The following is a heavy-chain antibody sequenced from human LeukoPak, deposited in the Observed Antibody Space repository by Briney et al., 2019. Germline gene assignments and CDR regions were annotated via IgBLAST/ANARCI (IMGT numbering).Heavy chain of an antibody. J-gene: IGHJ4*02. Sequence: PGGSLRLSCAASGFTFDDYGMSWVRQTPGKGLEWVSSINWNGDSIGYADSVKGRFTISRDNAKNSLYLQMNSLRAEDTAVYYCARQRLTYYDSSGPFDYWGQGILVTVSS. D-gene: IGHD3-22*01. CDR1: GFTFDDYG. CDR3: ARQRLTYYDSSGPFDY. CDR2: INWNGDSI. V-gene: IGHV3-20*04.